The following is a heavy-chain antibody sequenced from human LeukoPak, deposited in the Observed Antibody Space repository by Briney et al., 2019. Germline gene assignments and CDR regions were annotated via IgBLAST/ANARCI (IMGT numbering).Heavy chain of an antibody. CDR1: GFTFEDYG. D-gene: IGHD3-22*01. Sequence: GGSLRLSCAASGFTFEDYGMHWVRHAPGKGLVGVPRINDDGRSTSYADSVKGRFTISRDNAKNTLYLQMNSLRAEDTAVYYCARVVGSGYYSGYFDYWGQGTLVTVSS. CDR2: INDDGRST. V-gene: IGHV3-74*01. J-gene: IGHJ4*02. CDR3: ARVVGSGYYSGYFDY.